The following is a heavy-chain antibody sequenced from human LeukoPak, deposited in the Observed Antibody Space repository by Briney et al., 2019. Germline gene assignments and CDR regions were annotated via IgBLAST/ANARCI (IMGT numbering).Heavy chain of an antibody. J-gene: IGHJ4*02. CDR1: GYSFTSQD. CDR3: TLYNY. V-gene: IGHV1-3*03. D-gene: IGHD2-2*02. CDR2: ISPDNGNA. Sequence: GASVKVSCTTSGYSFTSQDMHWVRQAPGQRLEWVGCISPDNGNAQYSQEFQGRVTITRDTSARTAYMELSSLRSEDMAVYYCTLYNYWGQGTLVTVSS.